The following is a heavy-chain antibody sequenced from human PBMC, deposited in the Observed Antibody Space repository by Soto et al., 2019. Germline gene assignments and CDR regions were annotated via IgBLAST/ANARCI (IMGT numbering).Heavy chain of an antibody. J-gene: IGHJ4*02. CDR2: ISGSGDKT. CDR1: GFLFTGFA. V-gene: IGHV3-23*01. Sequence: LRLSCEASGFLFTGFAMNWVRQAPGKGLEWVSAISGSGDKTYYADSVKGRFTISRDNSENTVYLQLNSLRAEDTALYYCAKDLIVVVPATPQGYFDSWGQGTLVTVSS. CDR3: AKDLIVVVPATPQGYFDS. D-gene: IGHD2-2*01.